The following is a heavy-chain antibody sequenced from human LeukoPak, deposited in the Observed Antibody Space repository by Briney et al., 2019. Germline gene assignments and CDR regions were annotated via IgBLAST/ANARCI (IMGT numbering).Heavy chain of an antibody. V-gene: IGHV1-69*05. CDR3: ARKVGATSIDY. D-gene: IGHD1-26*01. Sequence: GASVKVSCKASGGTFSSYAISWVRQAPGQGLEWMGGIIPIFGTANYAQKLQGRVTMTTDTSTSTAYMELRSLRSDDTAVYYCARKVGATSIDYWGQGTLVTVSS. CDR2: IIPIFGTA. CDR1: GGTFSSYA. J-gene: IGHJ4*02.